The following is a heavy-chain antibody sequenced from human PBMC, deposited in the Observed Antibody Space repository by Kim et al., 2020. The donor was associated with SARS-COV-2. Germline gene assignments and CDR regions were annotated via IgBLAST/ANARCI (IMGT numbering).Heavy chain of an antibody. D-gene: IGHD5-12*01. V-gene: IGHV3-53*01. CDR2: IYSGGST. CDR1: GFSVSSTY. CDR3: AGGVDIWNFFDY. J-gene: IGHJ4*02. Sequence: GGSLRLSCAASGFSVSSTYMSWVRQAPGKGLEWVSVIYSGGSTYYADSVRGRFIVSRDNSKNSLYLQMNSLRAEDTAVYYCAGGVDIWNFFDYWGQGTLVTVSS.